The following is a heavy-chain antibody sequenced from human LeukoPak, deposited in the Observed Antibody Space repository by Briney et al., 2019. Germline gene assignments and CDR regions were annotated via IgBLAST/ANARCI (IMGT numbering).Heavy chain of an antibody. CDR1: VFTFSDYY. CDR2: ISSSGSTI. D-gene: IGHD3-22*01. J-gene: IGHJ4*02. V-gene: IGHV3-11*01. CDR3: ASSSTYYYDSSGYC. Sequence: GGSLRLSCAASVFTFSDYYMSWIRQAPGRGREGVSYISSSGSTIYYADSVKGRFTIPRDNAKNSLYLQMNSLRAEDTAVYYCASSSTYYYDSSGYCWGQGTLVTVSS.